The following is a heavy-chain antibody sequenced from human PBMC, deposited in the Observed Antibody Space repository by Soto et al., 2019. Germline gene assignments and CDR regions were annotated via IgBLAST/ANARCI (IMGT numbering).Heavy chain of an antibody. V-gene: IGHV3-33*01. CDR1: GFTFSSYG. CDR2: IWYDGSNK. J-gene: IGHJ6*02. Sequence: QVQLVESGGGVVQPGRSLRLSCAASGFTFSSYGMHWVRQAPGKGLEWVAVIWYDGSNKYYADSVKGRFTISRDNSKNTVYRQMNSLRAEDTAVYYCARDGWELPGASSYCYGIDVWGQGTPVTVSS. D-gene: IGHD1-26*01. CDR3: ARDGWELPGASSYCYGIDV.